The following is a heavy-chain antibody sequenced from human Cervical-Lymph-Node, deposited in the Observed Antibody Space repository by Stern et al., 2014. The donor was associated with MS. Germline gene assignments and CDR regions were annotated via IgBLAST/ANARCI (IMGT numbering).Heavy chain of an antibody. CDR1: GFTVSRDY. CDR2: RTKVGTI. Sequence: EVPLVESGAGVIQPGGSLRLSCTASGFTVSRDYMTWVRLAPGKGLEWVSLRTKVGTIFYTDSVNGRFTISRDDSKNTVYLHMTSLRAEDPAMYYCARDTSSPERSDWWGQGTLVTGSS. D-gene: IGHD1-1*01. J-gene: IGHJ4*02. V-gene: IGHV3-53*01. CDR3: ARDTSSPERSDW.